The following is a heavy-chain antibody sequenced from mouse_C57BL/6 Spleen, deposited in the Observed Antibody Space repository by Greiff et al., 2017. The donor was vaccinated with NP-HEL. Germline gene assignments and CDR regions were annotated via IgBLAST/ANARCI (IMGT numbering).Heavy chain of an antibody. V-gene: IGHV1-82*01. Sequence: VQLKESGPELVKPGASVKISCKASGYAFSSSWMNWVKQRPGKGLEWIGRIYPGDGDTNYNGKFKGKATLTADKSSSTAYMQLSSLTSEDSAVYFCARPIYDGYYVDWYFDVWGTGTTVTVSS. CDR3: ARPIYDGYYVDWYFDV. CDR2: IYPGDGDT. D-gene: IGHD2-3*01. J-gene: IGHJ1*03. CDR1: GYAFSSSW.